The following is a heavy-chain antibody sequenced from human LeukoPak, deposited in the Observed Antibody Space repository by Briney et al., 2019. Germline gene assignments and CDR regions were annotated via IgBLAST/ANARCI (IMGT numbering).Heavy chain of an antibody. D-gene: IGHD1-26*01. V-gene: IGHV4-34*01. Sequence: KPSETLSLTCAVYGGSFSGYYWSWIRQPPGKGLEWIGEINHSGSTNYNPSLKSRVTISVDTSKNQFSLKLSSVTAADTAVYYCARAPGSYYGDNFDYWGQGTLVTVSS. CDR2: INHSGST. CDR3: ARAPGSYYGDNFDY. CDR1: GGSFSGYY. J-gene: IGHJ4*02.